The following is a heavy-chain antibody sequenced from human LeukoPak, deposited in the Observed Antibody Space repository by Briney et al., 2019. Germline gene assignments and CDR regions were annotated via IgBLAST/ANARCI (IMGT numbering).Heavy chain of an antibody. CDR2: ISSSSSYI. CDR1: GFTFSSYS. CDR3: AIYCTNGVCYTG. V-gene: IGHV3-21*01. D-gene: IGHD2-8*01. Sequence: PGGSLRLSCAASGFTFSSYSMNWVRQAPRKGLEWVSSISSSSSYIYYADSVKGRFTISRDNAKNSLYLQMNSLRAEDTAVYYCAIYCTNGVCYTGWGQGTLVTVSS. J-gene: IGHJ4*02.